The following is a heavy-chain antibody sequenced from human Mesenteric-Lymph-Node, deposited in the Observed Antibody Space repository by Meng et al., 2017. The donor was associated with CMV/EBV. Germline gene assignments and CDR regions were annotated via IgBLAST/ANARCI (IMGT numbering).Heavy chain of an antibody. D-gene: IGHD5-12*01. V-gene: IGHV4-39*01. J-gene: IGHJ4*02. CDR2: IYYSGST. CDR3: ARQIRISGYDRVTPDFSDY. CDR1: GGPISGYY. Sequence: SETLSLTCAVYGGPISGYYWSWIRQPPGKGLEWIGSIYYSGSTYYNPSLKSRVTISVDTSKNQFSLKLSSVTAADTAVYYCARQIRISGYDRVTPDFSDYWGQGTLVTVSS.